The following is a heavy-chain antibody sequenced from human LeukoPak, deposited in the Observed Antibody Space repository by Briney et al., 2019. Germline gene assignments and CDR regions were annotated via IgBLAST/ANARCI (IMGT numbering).Heavy chain of an antibody. J-gene: IGHJ4*02. CDR1: GGSLSSGSDY. CDR2: IYASGST. Sequence: SETLSLTCTVSGGSLSSGSDYWSWIRQSAGKGLEWIGRIYASGSTNYNPSLKSRVTISVDTSKNQFSLNLNSVSAADTAVYYCARSYFGSGTFNGFDYWGQGTLVTVSS. V-gene: IGHV4-61*02. D-gene: IGHD3-10*01. CDR3: ARSYFGSGTFNGFDY.